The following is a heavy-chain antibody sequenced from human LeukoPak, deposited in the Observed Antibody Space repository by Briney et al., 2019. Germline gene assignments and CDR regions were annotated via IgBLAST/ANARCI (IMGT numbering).Heavy chain of an antibody. CDR1: GSTFSSYP. V-gene: IGHV3-30-3*01. CDR3: ARGHTVTTYSHYYSMDV. Sequence: GRSLRLSCAASGSTFSSYPMHWVRQAPGKGLEWLSIISFDGGNEFYADSVKGRFTISRDNSKNTLYVQMNGLRPEDTAVYYCARGHTVTTYSHYYSMDVWGQGTTVTVSS. J-gene: IGHJ6*02. CDR2: ISFDGGNE. D-gene: IGHD4-11*01.